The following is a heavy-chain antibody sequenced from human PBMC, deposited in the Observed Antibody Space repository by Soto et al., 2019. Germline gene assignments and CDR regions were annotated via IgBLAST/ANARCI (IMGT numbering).Heavy chain of an antibody. CDR2: ISSSGSTI. Sequence: QVQLVESGGGLDKPGGSLRLSCAASGFTFSDYYMGWIRQAPGTGLAWVSYISSSGSTIYYADSVKGRFPISRDNAKNSLYLQMNSLRAEDTAAYYCALPPTNRGYSYGWVGWDYWGQGTLVTVSS. CDR1: GFTFSDYY. J-gene: IGHJ4*02. D-gene: IGHD5-18*01. V-gene: IGHV3-11*01. CDR3: ALPPTNRGYSYGWVGWDY.